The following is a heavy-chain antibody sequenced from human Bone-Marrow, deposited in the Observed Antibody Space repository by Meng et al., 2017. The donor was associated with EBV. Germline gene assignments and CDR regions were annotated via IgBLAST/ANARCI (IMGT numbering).Heavy chain of an antibody. CDR1: GGSISTGYYY. J-gene: IGHJ4*02. CDR3: ARGSSFCSGGSCFEN. CDR2: MYYNGIT. V-gene: IGHV4-30-4*01. D-gene: IGHD2-15*01. Sequence: QGHLQESGPGLVKPSQTLSLTCAVSGGSISTGYYYWTWIRQPPGKGLEWIGYMYYNGITYYNPSLKSRVTISGDSSKNQFSLKLTSVTAADTAVYFCARGSSFCSGGSCFENWGQGTLVTVSS.